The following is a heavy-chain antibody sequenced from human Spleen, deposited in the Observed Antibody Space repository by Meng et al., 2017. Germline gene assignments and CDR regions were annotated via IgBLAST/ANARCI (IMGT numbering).Heavy chain of an antibody. CDR3: ARDMVAMVRGVIITYYFDY. CDR2: ISSNGGST. CDR1: GFTFNNYA. V-gene: IGHV3-64*01. D-gene: IGHD3-10*01. Sequence: GESLKISCAASGFTFNNYAMHWVRQAPGKGLEYVSAISSNGGSTYYANSVKGRFTISRDNAKNSLYLQMNSLRAEDTAVYYCARDMVAMVRGVIITYYFDYWGQGTLVTVSS. J-gene: IGHJ4*02.